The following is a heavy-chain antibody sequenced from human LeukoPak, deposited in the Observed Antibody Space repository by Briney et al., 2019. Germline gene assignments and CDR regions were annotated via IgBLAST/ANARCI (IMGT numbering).Heavy chain of an antibody. CDR1: GGSISSYY. V-gene: IGHV4-59*01. D-gene: IGHD1-14*01. J-gene: IGHJ4*02. Sequence: SETLSLTCTVSGGSISSYYWSWIRQPPGKGLEWIGYIYYSGSTNYNPSLKSRVTISVDTSKNQSSLKLSSVTAADTAVYYCARAEVATGLFYFDYWGQGTLVTVSS. CDR3: ARAEVATGLFYFDY. CDR2: IYYSGST.